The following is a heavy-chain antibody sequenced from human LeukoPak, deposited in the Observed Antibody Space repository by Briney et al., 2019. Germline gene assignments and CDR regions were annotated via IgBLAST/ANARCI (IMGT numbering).Heavy chain of an antibody. J-gene: IGHJ4*02. Sequence: SQTLSLTCTVYGGSISSGSYYWSWIRQPAGKGLEWIGRIYTSGSTNYNPSLKSRVTISVDTSKNQFSLKLSSVTAADTAVYYCARGPYCSSTSCKGSFDYWGQGTLVTVSS. CDR2: IYTSGST. D-gene: IGHD2-2*01. CDR1: GGSISSGSYY. V-gene: IGHV4-61*02. CDR3: ARGPYCSSTSCKGSFDY.